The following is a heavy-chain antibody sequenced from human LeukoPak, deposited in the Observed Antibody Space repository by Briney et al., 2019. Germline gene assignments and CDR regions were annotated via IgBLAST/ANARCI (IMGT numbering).Heavy chain of an antibody. J-gene: IGHJ4*02. CDR3: ASRFDS. CDR2: IGPGGDI. V-gene: IGHV3-48*01. Sequence: PGGSLRLSCAASGFSFTAYSMNWVRQAPGRGLEWISYIGPGGDIYYADSVTGRFTVSRDTAKNSLYLQMNGLRVEDSAVYYCASRFDSWGQGTLVTVSS. CDR1: GFSFTAYS.